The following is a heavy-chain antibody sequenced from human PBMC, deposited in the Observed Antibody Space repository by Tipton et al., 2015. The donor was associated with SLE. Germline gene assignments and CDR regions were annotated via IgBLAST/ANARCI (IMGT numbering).Heavy chain of an antibody. CDR2: INHGGST. V-gene: IGHV4-34*09. Sequence: TLSLTCVVNGGSVIGYYWSWIRQPPGKGLEWIGEINHGGSTNYNSSLKSRVTISVDMSKNHFSLKLNSVTAADTAVYFCARATRRGGVTTELADWGQGTLVTVSS. D-gene: IGHD1-14*01. CDR1: GGSVIGYY. CDR3: ARATRRGGVTTELAD. J-gene: IGHJ4*02.